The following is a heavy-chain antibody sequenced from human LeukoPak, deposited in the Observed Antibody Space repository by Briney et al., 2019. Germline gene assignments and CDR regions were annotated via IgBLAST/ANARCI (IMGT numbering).Heavy chain of an antibody. Sequence: SETLSLTCSVSGDSIRSYYWSWLRQPPGKGLEWIGYIYYSGFTKFNPSLKSRVTMSVDTSKNRFSLSLSSVTAADTAVYYCATIETRDNYWGQGTLVTVSS. CDR2: IYYSGFT. V-gene: IGHV4-59*08. D-gene: IGHD2-15*01. CDR1: GDSIRSYY. J-gene: IGHJ4*02. CDR3: ATIETRDNY.